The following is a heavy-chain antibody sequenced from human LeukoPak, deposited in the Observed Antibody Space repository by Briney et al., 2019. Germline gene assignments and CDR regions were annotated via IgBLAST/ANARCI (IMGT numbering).Heavy chain of an antibody. D-gene: IGHD2-2*02. V-gene: IGHV4-31*03. Sequence: SETLSLTCTVSGGSISSGGHYWSWLRQHPGKGLEWIGYIYYSGSTYYNPSLKSRVTISVDTSKNQFSLKLSSVTAADTAVYYCASRHSTNWYTHDAFDIWGQGTMVTVSS. CDR2: IYYSGST. J-gene: IGHJ3*02. CDR1: GGSISSGGHY. CDR3: ASRHSTNWYTHDAFDI.